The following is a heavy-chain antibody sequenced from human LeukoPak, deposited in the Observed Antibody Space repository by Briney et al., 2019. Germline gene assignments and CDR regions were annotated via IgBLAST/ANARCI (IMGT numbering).Heavy chain of an antibody. CDR2: IYYSGST. Sequence: SETLSLTCTVSGGSISSSSYYWGWIRQPPGKGPEWIGSIYYSGSTYYNPSLKSRVTISVDTSKNQFSLKLSSVTAADMAVYYCARRGYSYGQFGYWGQGTLVTVSS. D-gene: IGHD5-18*01. J-gene: IGHJ4*02. CDR1: GGSISSSSYY. CDR3: ARRGYSYGQFGY. V-gene: IGHV4-39*01.